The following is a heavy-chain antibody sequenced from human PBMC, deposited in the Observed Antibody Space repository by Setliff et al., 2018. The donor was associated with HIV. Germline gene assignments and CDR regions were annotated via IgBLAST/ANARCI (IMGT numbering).Heavy chain of an antibody. V-gene: IGHV4-61*09. CDR2: IHTSGST. CDR3: ARDRVPFRYTG. D-gene: IGHD5-18*01. Sequence: SETPSLTCTVSGGSISSGSYYWSWIRQPAGKGLEWIGHIHTSGSTNHNPSLKSRVTISVDTSKNQFSLKLSSVTAADTAVYYCARDRVPFRYTGWGQGTLVTVSS. J-gene: IGHJ4*02. CDR1: GGSISSGSYY.